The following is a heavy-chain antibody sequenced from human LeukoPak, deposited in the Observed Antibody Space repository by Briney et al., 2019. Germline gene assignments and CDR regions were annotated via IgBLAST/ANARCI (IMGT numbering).Heavy chain of an antibody. Sequence: SETLSLTCTVSGGSISSYYWSWIRQPPGKGLEWIGYIYYSGSTNYNPSLKSRVTISVDTSKNQFSLKLSSVTAADTAVYYCARFLQATVTTFDYWGQGTLVTVSS. D-gene: IGHD4-17*01. CDR3: ARFLQATVTTFDY. V-gene: IGHV4-59*01. CDR2: IYYSGST. J-gene: IGHJ4*02. CDR1: GGSISSYY.